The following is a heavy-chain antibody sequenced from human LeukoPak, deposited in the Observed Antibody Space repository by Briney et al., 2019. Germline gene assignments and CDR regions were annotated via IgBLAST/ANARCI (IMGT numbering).Heavy chain of an antibody. D-gene: IGHD3-10*01. Sequence: SETLSLTCAAYGGSFSGYYWGWIRQPPGKGLEWIGEINHSGSTNYNPSLKSRLSISIDTSKNQFALRLNSVTAADTAVYYCARGLPIISMLRGVKPSVMFDSWGQGTLVTVSS. CDR2: INHSGST. CDR3: ARGLPIISMLRGVKPSVMFDS. J-gene: IGHJ5*01. CDR1: GGSFSGYY. V-gene: IGHV4-34*01.